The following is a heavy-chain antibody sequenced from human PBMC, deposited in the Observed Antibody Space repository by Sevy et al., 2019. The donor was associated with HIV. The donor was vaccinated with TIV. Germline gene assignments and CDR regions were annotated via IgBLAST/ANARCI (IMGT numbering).Heavy chain of an antibody. CDR2: ISNNGDRT. V-gene: IGHV3-23*01. CDR1: GFTFSNYA. D-gene: IGHD4-4*01. J-gene: IGHJ6*02. CDR3: AKVLSVTFSYWYGLDV. Sequence: GGSLRLSCVASGFTFSNYAMNWVRQAPGKGLESISSISNNGDRTYYIDSVRGRFTISRDNSKNMLYLQMHGLRAEDAATYYCAKVLSVTFSYWYGLDVWGQGTTVTVSS.